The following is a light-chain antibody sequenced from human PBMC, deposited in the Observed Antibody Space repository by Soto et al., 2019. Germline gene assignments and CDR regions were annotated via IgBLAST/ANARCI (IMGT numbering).Light chain of an antibody. CDR2: EGS. V-gene: IGLV2-23*01. CDR1: SSDVGSYNL. Sequence: QSALTQPASVSGSPGQSITMSCNGTSSDVGSYNLVSWYQQHPGKAPKLMIYEGSKRPSGVSNRFSGSKSGNTASLTISGLQAEDEADYYCCSYAGSSTYVFGTGTKVTVL. J-gene: IGLJ1*01. CDR3: CSYAGSSTYV.